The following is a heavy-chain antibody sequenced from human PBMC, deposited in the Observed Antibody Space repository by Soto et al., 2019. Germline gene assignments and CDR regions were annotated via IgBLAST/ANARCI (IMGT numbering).Heavy chain of an antibody. V-gene: IGHV1-46*03. CDR1: GYTFTSYY. CDR3: ARGRPIAVAGTTFPPPAFQH. Sequence: ASVKVSCKASGYTFTSYYMHWVRQAPGQGLEWMGIINPSGGSTSYAQKFQGRVTMTRDTSTSTVYMELSSLRSEDTAVYYCARGRPIAVAGTTFPPPAFQHWGQGTLVTVSS. D-gene: IGHD6-19*01. J-gene: IGHJ1*01. CDR2: INPSGGST.